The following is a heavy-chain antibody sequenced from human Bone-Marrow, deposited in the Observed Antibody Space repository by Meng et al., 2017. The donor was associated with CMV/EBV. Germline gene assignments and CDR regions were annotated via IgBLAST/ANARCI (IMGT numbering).Heavy chain of an antibody. CDR2: IYSGGST. D-gene: IGHD6-13*01. V-gene: IGHV3-53*05. CDR1: GFTVSSNY. Sequence: GGSLRLSCAASGFTVSSNYMSWVRQAPGKGLEWVSVIYSGGSTYYADSVKGRFTISRDNSKNTLYLQMNSLRAEDTAVYYCARDWGEGIAAVSDAFDIWGQGTMVTGSS. CDR3: ARDWGEGIAAVSDAFDI. J-gene: IGHJ3*02.